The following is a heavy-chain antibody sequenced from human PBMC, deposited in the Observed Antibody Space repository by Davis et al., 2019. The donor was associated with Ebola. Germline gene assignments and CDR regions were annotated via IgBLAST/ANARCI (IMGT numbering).Heavy chain of an antibody. J-gene: IGHJ5*02. CDR1: GFTFSSYA. Sequence: PGGSLRLSCAASGFTFSSYAMSWVRQAPGKGLEWVSAISGSGGSTYYADSVKGRFTISRDNSKNTLYLQMNSLRAEDTAVYYCAKAQTGYSSGLNWFDPWGQGTLVTVSS. CDR2: ISGSGGST. D-gene: IGHD6-19*01. CDR3: AKAQTGYSSGLNWFDP. V-gene: IGHV3-23*01.